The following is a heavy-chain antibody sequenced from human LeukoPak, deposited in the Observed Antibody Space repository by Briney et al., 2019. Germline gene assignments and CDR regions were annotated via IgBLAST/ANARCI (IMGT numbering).Heavy chain of an antibody. J-gene: IGHJ5*02. V-gene: IGHV7-4-1*02. CDR3: ARVGYYDFWSGSHTPGDWFDP. Sequence: ASVKVSCKASGYTFTSYAMNWVRQAPGQGLEWVGWINTNTGNPTYAQGFTGRFVFSLDTSVSTAYLQISSLKAEDTAVYYCARVGYYDFWSGSHTPGDWFDPWGQGTLVTVSS. CDR1: GYTFTSYA. CDR2: INTNTGNP. D-gene: IGHD3-3*01.